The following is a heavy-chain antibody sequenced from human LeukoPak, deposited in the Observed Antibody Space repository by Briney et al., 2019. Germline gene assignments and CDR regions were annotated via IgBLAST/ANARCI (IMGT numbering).Heavy chain of an antibody. CDR2: ISWEGGSI. V-gene: IGHV3-9*01. Sequence: PGGSLRLSWAASGFTFANYGMHWVRHAPGNGREWVSGISWEGGSIVYADSVKGQFTTSIDTAKNHLYLQMNSLRAEDTALYYCAEGNFKYNSGWWDYWGQGTLVTVST. CDR3: AEGNFKYNSGWWDY. CDR1: GFTFANYG. J-gene: IGHJ4*02. D-gene: IGHD6-19*01.